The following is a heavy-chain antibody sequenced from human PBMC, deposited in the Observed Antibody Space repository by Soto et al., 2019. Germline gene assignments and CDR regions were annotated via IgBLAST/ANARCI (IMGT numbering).Heavy chain of an antibody. Sequence: EVQLLESGGGLVQPGGSLRLSCAASGFTFSSYDMSWVRQAPGKGLEWVSSISGSGGSTYYADSVKGRFTISRDNSKNTLYLQMNSLRAEDTDVYYCAKEPDFWSCYRRGYFDYWGQGTLVTVSS. CDR3: AKEPDFWSCYRRGYFDY. V-gene: IGHV3-23*01. CDR1: GFTFSSYD. D-gene: IGHD3-3*01. CDR2: ISGSGGST. J-gene: IGHJ4*02.